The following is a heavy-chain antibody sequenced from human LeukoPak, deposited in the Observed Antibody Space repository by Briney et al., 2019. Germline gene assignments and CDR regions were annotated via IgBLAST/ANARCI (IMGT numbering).Heavy chain of an antibody. J-gene: IGHJ6*03. Sequence: GASVKVSCKASGYTFTSYDINWVRQATGQGLEWMGWMNPNSGNTGYAQKFQGRVTMTRNTSISTAYMELSSLRSEDTAVYYCARGSKVGRYFDWLLYYYYMDVWGKGTTVTVPS. CDR1: GYTFTSYD. V-gene: IGHV1-8*01. CDR2: MNPNSGNT. CDR3: ARGSKVGRYFDWLLYYYYMDV. D-gene: IGHD3-9*01.